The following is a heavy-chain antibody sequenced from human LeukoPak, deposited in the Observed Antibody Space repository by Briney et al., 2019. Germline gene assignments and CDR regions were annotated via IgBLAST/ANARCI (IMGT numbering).Heavy chain of an antibody. D-gene: IGHD2-2*01. Sequence: SETLSLTCTVSGGSISSSSYYWGWIRQPPGKGLEWIGSIYYSGSTYYNPSLKSRVTISVDTSKNQFSLKLSSVTAADTAVYYCARPTPDFEHDQLPDAFDIWGQGTMVTVSS. CDR1: GGSISSSSYY. J-gene: IGHJ3*02. CDR2: IYYSGST. CDR3: ARPTPDFEHDQLPDAFDI. V-gene: IGHV4-39*01.